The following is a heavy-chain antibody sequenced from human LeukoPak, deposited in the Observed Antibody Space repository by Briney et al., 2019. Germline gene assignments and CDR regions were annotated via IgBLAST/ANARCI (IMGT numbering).Heavy chain of an antibody. Sequence: GGSLRLSCAASGFTFSSYSMNWVRQAPGRGLEWVSSISSSSSYIYYADSVKGRFTISRDNAKNSLYLQMNSLRAEDTAVYYCASTLTGTTYYFDYWGQGTLVTVSS. CDR2: ISSSSSYI. CDR1: GFTFSSYS. V-gene: IGHV3-21*01. D-gene: IGHD1-7*01. CDR3: ASTLTGTTYYFDY. J-gene: IGHJ4*02.